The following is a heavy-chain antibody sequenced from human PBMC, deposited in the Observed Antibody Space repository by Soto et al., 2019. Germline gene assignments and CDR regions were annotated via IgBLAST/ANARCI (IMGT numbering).Heavy chain of an antibody. Sequence: SETLSLTCTVSGGSISSYYWSWIRQPPGKGLEWIGYIYYSGSTNYNPSLKSRVTISVDTSKNQFSLKLSSVTAADTAVYYCASCDFWSGPKGNWFDPWGQGTLVTVSS. CDR3: ASCDFWSGPKGNWFDP. J-gene: IGHJ5*02. CDR1: GGSISSYY. V-gene: IGHV4-59*08. CDR2: IYYSGST. D-gene: IGHD3-3*01.